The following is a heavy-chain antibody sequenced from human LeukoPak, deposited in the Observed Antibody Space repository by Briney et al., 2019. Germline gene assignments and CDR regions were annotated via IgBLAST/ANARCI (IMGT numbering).Heavy chain of an antibody. J-gene: IGHJ4*02. CDR2: IYYSGST. CDR3: ARWWELLRVFD. Sequence: SETLSLTCTVSGGSISSSSYYWGWIRQPPGKGLEWIGSIYYSGSTYYNPSLKSRVTISVDTSKNQFSLKLSSVTAADTAVYYCARWWELLRVFDWGQGTLVTVSS. CDR1: GGSISSSSYY. D-gene: IGHD1-26*01. V-gene: IGHV4-39*01.